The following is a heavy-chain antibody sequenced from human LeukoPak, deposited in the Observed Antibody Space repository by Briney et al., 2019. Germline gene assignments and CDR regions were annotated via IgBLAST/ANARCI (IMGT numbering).Heavy chain of an antibody. J-gene: IGHJ4*02. CDR1: GFPGSRNY. CDR3: ARVPDTGDYYFEY. V-gene: IGHV3-53*04. D-gene: IGHD4-17*01. CDR2: IYSGSST. Sequence: GSLRLSCASSGFPGSRNYMSWVRQAPGKGLEWVAIIYSGSSTYYANSVKGRFTISKHNSENTLYLQMNSLRVEDTAVYYCARVPDTGDYYFEYWGQGTLVTVSS.